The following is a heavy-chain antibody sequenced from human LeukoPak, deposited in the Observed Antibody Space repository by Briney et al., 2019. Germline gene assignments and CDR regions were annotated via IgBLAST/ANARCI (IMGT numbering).Heavy chain of an antibody. CDR3: ARHRYYGSGSYYRFDP. CDR2: IYPGDSDT. CDR1: GYSFTSYW. V-gene: IGHV5-51*01. Sequence: GESLKISCKGSGYSFTSYWIGWVRQMPGKGLEWMGIIYPGDSDTRYSPPFQGQVTISADKSISTAYLQWSSLKASDTAMYYCARHRYYGSGSYYRFDPWGQGTLVTVSS. J-gene: IGHJ5*02. D-gene: IGHD3-10*01.